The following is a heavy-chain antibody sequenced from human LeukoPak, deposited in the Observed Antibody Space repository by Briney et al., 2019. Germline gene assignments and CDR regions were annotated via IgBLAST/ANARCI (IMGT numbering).Heavy chain of an antibody. CDR3: AREEQWLT. CDR2: ISSSGSTI. D-gene: IGHD6-19*01. CDR1: GYFISTSYY. Sequence: LSLTCTVSGYFISTSYYWGWIRQAPGKGLEWVSYISSSGSTIYYADSVKGRFTISRDNAKNSLYLQMNSLRAEDTAVYYCAREEQWLTWGQGTLVTVSS. J-gene: IGHJ4*02. V-gene: IGHV3-11*04.